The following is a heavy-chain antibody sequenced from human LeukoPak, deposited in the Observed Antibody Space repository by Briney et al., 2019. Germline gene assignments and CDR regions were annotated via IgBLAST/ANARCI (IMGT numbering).Heavy chain of an antibody. J-gene: IGHJ3*02. CDR3: AKGIRRSYSRGGFDI. CDR1: GFTFSSYG. CDR2: ISYDGSNK. V-gene: IGHV3-30*18. Sequence: PGGSLRLSCAASGFTFSSYGMHWVRQAPGKGLVWVAVISYDGSNKYYADSVKGRFTVSRDNSKNTLYLQMNSLRAEDTAVYYCAKGIRRSYSRGGFDIWGQGTMVTVSS. D-gene: IGHD1-26*01.